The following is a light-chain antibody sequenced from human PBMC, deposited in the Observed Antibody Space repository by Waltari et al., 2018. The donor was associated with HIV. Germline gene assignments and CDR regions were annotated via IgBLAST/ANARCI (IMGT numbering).Light chain of an antibody. V-gene: IGLV2-23*02. CDR3: CSYANSATFVV. CDR2: EVT. CDR1: SSDVGIDSL. Sequence: QAALTQPASVSGSPGQSITISCTETSSDVGIDSLVSWYQQYEGKAPKLRIYEVTKRHSRISSRVSGSKSGNTASLTISDLQAEDEAKYYCCSYANSATFVVFGGGTRVTV. J-gene: IGLJ2*01.